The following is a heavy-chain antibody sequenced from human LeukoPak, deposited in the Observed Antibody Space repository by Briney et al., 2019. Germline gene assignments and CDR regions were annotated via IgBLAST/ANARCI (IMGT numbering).Heavy chain of an antibody. CDR3: ARGSEWLLPYYFDY. Sequence: PGGSLRLSCAASGFTFSSYGMHWVRQAPGKGLEWVSVIYGNDSTYYADSVKGRFTISRDNSKNTLYLQMNSLRAEDTAVYYCARGSEWLLPYYFDYWGQGTLVTVSS. CDR1: GFTFSSYG. D-gene: IGHD3-3*01. CDR2: IYGNDST. V-gene: IGHV3-66*01. J-gene: IGHJ4*02.